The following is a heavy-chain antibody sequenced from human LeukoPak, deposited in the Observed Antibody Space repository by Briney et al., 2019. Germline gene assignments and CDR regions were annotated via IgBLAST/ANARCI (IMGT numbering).Heavy chain of an antibody. CDR2: IHYTGST. J-gene: IGHJ4*02. V-gene: IGHV4-59*01. D-gene: IGHD6-13*01. CDR1: GASISSSW. Sequence: SETLSLTCTVSGASISSSWWSWIRQFPGKGLEWIGYIHYTGSTNYNPSLRSRISISIGTSKNQFSLKLSSMTAADTAVYYCANLASGRSRIAAAGADYWGQGTLVTVSS. CDR3: ANLASGRSRIAAAGADY.